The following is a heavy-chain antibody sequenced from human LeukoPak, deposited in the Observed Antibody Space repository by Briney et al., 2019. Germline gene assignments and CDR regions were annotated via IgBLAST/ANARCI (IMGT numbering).Heavy chain of an antibody. D-gene: IGHD6-19*01. CDR1: GYSFSSYW. V-gene: IGHV5-51*01. CDR2: IYPGDSDT. J-gene: IGHJ5*02. CDR3: ARRHSSGSNWFDP. Sequence: GESLKISCNGSGYSFSSYWIAWVRQMPGKGLECMGIIYPGDSDTRYSPSFQGQVTISADKSSSTAYLQWSSLKTSDTAMYYCARRHSSGSNWFDPWGQGTLVTVSP.